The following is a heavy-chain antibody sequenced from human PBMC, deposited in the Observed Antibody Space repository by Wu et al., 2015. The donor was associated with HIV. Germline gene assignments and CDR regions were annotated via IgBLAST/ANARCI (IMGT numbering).Heavy chain of an antibody. D-gene: IGHD3-3*01. V-gene: IGHV1-2*02. CDR2: INPNSGGT. Sequence: QVQLVQSGAEVKKPGASVKVSCKASGYTFTGYYMHWVRQAPGQGLEWMGWINPNSGGTNYAQKFQGRVTMTRDTSISTAYMELSRLRSDDTAVYYCARVPYYDFWSGYYTGLNAFDIWGQGTMVTVSS. CDR1: GYTFTGYY. J-gene: IGHJ3*02. CDR3: ARVPYYDFWSGYYTGLNAFDI.